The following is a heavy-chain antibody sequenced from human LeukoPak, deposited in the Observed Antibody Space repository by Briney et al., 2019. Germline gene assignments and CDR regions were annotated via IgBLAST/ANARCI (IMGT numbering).Heavy chain of an antibody. V-gene: IGHV4-61*02. CDR2: IYTSGST. J-gene: IGHJ4*02. CDR1: GGSISSGSYY. CDR3: AREGYGDLYY. D-gene: IGHD4-17*01. Sequence: SEALSLTCTVSGGSISSGSYYWSWIRQPAGKGLEWIGRIYTSGSTNYNPSLKSRVTISVDTSKNQFSLKLSSVTAADTAVYYCAREGYGDLYYWGQGTLVTVSS.